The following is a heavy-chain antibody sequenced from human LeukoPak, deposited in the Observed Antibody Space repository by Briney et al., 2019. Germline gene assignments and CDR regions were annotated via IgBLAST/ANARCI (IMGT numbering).Heavy chain of an antibody. Sequence: YPGGSLRLSCAATGFTFSSYAMSWVRQAPGKGLEWVSAISGSGGSTYYADSVKGRFTISRDNSKNTLYLQMNSLRAEDTAVYYCAKDLDTAMVNSFDYWGQGTLVTVSS. D-gene: IGHD5-18*01. CDR3: AKDLDTAMVNSFDY. J-gene: IGHJ4*02. CDR1: GFTFSSYA. V-gene: IGHV3-23*01. CDR2: ISGSGGST.